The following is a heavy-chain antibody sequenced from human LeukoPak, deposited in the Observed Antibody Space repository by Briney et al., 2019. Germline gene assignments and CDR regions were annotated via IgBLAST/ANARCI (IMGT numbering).Heavy chain of an antibody. Sequence: GGSLRLSCEASGFTFDDYAMHWVRQAPGKGLEWVSLISGDGGSTYYADSVKGRFTISRDNSKNSLYLQMNSLRTEDTALYYCAKDGGPPGYSSSWYDYWGQGTLVTVSS. V-gene: IGHV3-43*02. D-gene: IGHD6-13*01. CDR1: GFTFDDYA. CDR3: AKDGGPPGYSSSWYDY. CDR2: ISGDGGST. J-gene: IGHJ4*02.